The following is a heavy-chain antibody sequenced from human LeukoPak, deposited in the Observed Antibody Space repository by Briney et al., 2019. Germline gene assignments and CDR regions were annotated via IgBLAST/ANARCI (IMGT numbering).Heavy chain of an antibody. J-gene: IGHJ4*02. Sequence: PAETLSLTCTVSGGSMSTHYWTWIRQPPGKGLEWIGFIYYTGSTNYNTSLKSRVTISVDTSKNQFSLKLSSVTAADTAVYYCAGMRITPPTVRTLDYWGQGTLVTVSS. D-gene: IGHD1-14*01. CDR3: AGMRITPPTVRTLDY. V-gene: IGHV4-59*11. CDR2: IYYTGST. CDR1: GGSMSTHY.